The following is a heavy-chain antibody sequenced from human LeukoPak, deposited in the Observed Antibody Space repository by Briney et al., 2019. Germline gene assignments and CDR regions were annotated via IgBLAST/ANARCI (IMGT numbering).Heavy chain of an antibody. J-gene: IGHJ4*02. Sequence: PGGSLRLSCAASGFTFSSYWMSWVRQAPGKGLEWVANIKQDGSEKYYVDSVKGGFTISRDSAKNSPYLQMNSLRAEETAVYYCANRGDYGDYSRIGYWGQGTLVTVSS. D-gene: IGHD4-17*01. CDR2: IKQDGSEK. CDR1: GFTFSSYW. CDR3: ANRGDYGDYSRIGY. V-gene: IGHV3-7*03.